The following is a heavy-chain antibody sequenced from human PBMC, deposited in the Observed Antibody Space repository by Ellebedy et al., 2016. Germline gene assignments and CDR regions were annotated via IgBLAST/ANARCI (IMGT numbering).Heavy chain of an antibody. D-gene: IGHD3-10*01. J-gene: IGHJ6*02. Sequence: GGSLRLSXAASGFTFSDYYMSWIRQAPGKGLEWVSYISSRSSYTNYADSVKGRFTISGDKANNSLYLQMNSLRAEDTAVYYCARFLNKSESRSSLSPYYYGLDVWGQGTTVTVSS. CDR3: ARFLNKSESRSSLSPYYYGLDV. CDR2: ISSRSSYT. V-gene: IGHV3-11*03. CDR1: GFTFSDYY.